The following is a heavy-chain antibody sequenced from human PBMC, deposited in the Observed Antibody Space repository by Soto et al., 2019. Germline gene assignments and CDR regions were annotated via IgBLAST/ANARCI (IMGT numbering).Heavy chain of an antibody. CDR2: IIPIFGTA. D-gene: IGHD5-12*01. J-gene: IGHJ6*02. CDR3: ARVGEMATMSYYYYGMDV. V-gene: IGHV1-69*13. Sequence: ASVKVSCKASGGTFSSYAISWVRQAPGQGLEWMGGIIPIFGTANYAQKFQGRVTITADESTSTAYMELSSLRSEDTAVYYCARVGEMATMSYYYYGMDVWGQGTTVTVSS. CDR1: GGTFSSYA.